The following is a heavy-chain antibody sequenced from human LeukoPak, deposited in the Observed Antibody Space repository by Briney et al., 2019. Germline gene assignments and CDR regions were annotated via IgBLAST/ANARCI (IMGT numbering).Heavy chain of an antibody. CDR2: IYYSGST. CDR1: GGSISSSSYY. J-gene: IGHJ2*01. Sequence: PSETLSLTCTVSGGSISSSSYYWGWIRQPPGKGLEWIGSIYYSGSTYYNPSLKSRVTISVDTSKNQFSLKLSSVTAADTAVYYCARSVGGYYFDWYFDLWGRGTLVTVSS. V-gene: IGHV4-39*07. CDR3: ARSVGGYYFDWYFDL. D-gene: IGHD3-22*01.